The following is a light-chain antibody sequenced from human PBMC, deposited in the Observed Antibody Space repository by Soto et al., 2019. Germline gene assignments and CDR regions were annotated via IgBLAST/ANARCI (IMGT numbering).Light chain of an antibody. V-gene: IGKV3-15*01. CDR1: QGVSTH. J-gene: IGKJ1*01. CDR2: GAS. CDR3: LHGTNCPPWT. Sequence: EIVMTQFPATLSVSPGERATLSCRASQGVSTHLAWYQQNPGQAPRLLIYGASSRATGVPDRFSGSGSGTAFTLPISSLQSDEFAVYYWLHGTNCPPWTFGQGTKVDVK.